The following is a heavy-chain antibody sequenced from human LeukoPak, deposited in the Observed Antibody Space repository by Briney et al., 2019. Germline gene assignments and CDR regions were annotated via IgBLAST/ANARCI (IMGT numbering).Heavy chain of an antibody. CDR3: ARDYGEGGYYFDY. CDR2: ISSDGSST. D-gene: IGHD4-17*01. CDR1: GFTFGTYW. V-gene: IGHV3-74*01. Sequence: GGSLRLSCAASGFTFGTYWMHWVRQAPGKGLVWLSRISSDGSSTNYADSVKGRFTISRDNAKNTLYLQMNSLRAEDTAVYYCARDYGEGGYYFDYWGQGTLVTVSS. J-gene: IGHJ4*02.